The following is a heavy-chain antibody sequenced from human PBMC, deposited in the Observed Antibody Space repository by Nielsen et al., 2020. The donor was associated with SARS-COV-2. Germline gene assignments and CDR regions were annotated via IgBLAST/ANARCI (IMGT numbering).Heavy chain of an antibody. CDR2: IIPIFGTA. CDR3: ARADGSPLYRHHYYYGMDV. D-gene: IGHD5-24*01. V-gene: IGHV1-69*13. Sequence: SVKVSCKASGYTFTSYGISWVRQAPGQGLEWMGGIIPIFGTANYAQKFQGRVTITADESTSTAYMELSSLRSEDTAVYYCARADGSPLYRHHYYYGMDVWGQGTTVTVSS. J-gene: IGHJ6*02. CDR1: GYTFTSYG.